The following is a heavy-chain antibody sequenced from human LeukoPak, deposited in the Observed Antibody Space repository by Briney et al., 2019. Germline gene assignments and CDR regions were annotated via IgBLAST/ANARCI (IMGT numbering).Heavy chain of an antibody. V-gene: IGHV4-59*01. CDR3: ARDSTTSIDY. J-gene: IGHJ4*02. CDR2: IYYSGST. Sequence: PSETLSLTYIVSGGSISSYYWSWIRQPPGKGLEWIGYIYYSGSTNYNPSLKSRVTISVDTSKNQFSLKLSSVTAADTAVYYCARDSTTSIDYWGQGTLVTVSS. CDR1: GGSISSYY. D-gene: IGHD1-1*01.